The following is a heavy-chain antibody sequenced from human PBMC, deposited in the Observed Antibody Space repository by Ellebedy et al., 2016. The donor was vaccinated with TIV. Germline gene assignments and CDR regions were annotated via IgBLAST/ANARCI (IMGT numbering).Heavy chain of an antibody. Sequence: PGGSLRLSCAASGFTFSSYEMNWVRQAPGKGREWVSSISSSSSYIYYADSVKGRFTISRDNSKNTLYLQMNSLRAEDTAVYYCARDRDGAIDYWGQGTLVTVSS. D-gene: IGHD4-17*01. J-gene: IGHJ4*02. CDR3: ARDRDGAIDY. CDR2: ISSSSSYI. CDR1: GFTFSSYE. V-gene: IGHV3-21*01.